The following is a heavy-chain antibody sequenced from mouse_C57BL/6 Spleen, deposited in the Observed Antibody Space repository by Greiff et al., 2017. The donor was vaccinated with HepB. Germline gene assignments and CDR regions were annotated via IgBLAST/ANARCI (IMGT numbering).Heavy chain of an antibody. V-gene: IGHV1-69*01. CDR2: IDPSDSYT. J-gene: IGHJ3*01. CDR3: ARGAYYSNYGFAY. CDR1: GYTFTSYW. Sequence: QVQLQQPGAELVMPGASVKLSCKASGYTFTSYWMHWVKQRPGQGLEWIGEIDPSDSYTNYNQKFKGKSTLTVDKSSSTAYMKLSSLTSEDSTVYYCARGAYYSNYGFAYWGQGTLVTVSA. D-gene: IGHD2-5*01.